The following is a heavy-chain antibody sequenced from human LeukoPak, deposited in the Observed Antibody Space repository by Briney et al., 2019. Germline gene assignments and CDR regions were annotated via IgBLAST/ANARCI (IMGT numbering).Heavy chain of an antibody. V-gene: IGHV3-21*01. D-gene: IGHD3-22*01. J-gene: IGHJ4*02. CDR3: AKAQYDSSGYVPDY. Sequence: GGSLRLSCAASGFTFSSYSMNWVHQAPGKGLEWVSSISSSSSYIYYADSVKGRFTISRDNAKNSLYLQMNSLRAEDTAVYYCAKAQYDSSGYVPDYWGQGTLVTVSS. CDR1: GFTFSSYS. CDR2: ISSSSSYI.